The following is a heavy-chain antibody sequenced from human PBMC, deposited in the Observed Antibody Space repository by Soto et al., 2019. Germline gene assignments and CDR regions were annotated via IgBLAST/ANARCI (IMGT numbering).Heavy chain of an antibody. Sequence: SETLSLTCAVSGGSISSGGYSWIWIRQPPGKGLEWIGYIYHSGSTYYNPSLKSRVTISVDRSKNQFSLKLSSVTAADTAVYYCARAGGGYEDFDYWGQGTLVTVSS. J-gene: IGHJ4*02. D-gene: IGHD3-22*01. CDR1: GGSISSGGYS. V-gene: IGHV4-30-2*01. CDR2: IYHSGST. CDR3: ARAGGGYEDFDY.